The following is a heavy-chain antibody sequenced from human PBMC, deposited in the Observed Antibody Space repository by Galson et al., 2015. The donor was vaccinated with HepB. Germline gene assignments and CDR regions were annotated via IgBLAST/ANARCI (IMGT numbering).Heavy chain of an antibody. J-gene: IGHJ6*02. CDR1: GFTFNNYV. CDR3: AKEGILLWRYGMDV. CDR2: ISGGVGTT. Sequence: SLRLSCAASGFTFNNYVMSWVRQAPGKGLEWVSSISGGVGTTYYGDSVKGRFSMSRDNSRATLYLQMNSLRVEDTAIYYCAKEGILLWRYGMDVWGQGTTVTVS. V-gene: IGHV3-23*01. D-gene: IGHD3-10*01.